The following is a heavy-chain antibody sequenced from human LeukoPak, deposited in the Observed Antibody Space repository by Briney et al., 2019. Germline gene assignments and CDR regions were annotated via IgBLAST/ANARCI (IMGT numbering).Heavy chain of an antibody. CDR1: GYTFSSYD. V-gene: IGHV1-8*01. Sequence: ASVKVSCKASGYTFSSYDVNWVRQATGQGLEWMGWMNPSSGNTGYAQKFQGRVTIIRNTSISTAYMELSSLRSEDTAVYYCAGGGGIAVAGTGYWGQGTLVTVSS. D-gene: IGHD6-19*01. CDR2: MNPSSGNT. J-gene: IGHJ4*02. CDR3: AGGGGIAVAGTGY.